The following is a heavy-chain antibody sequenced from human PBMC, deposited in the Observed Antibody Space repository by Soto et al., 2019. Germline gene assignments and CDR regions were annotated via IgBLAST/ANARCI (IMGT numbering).Heavy chain of an antibody. J-gene: IGHJ4*02. CDR2: IRGSGGST. Sequence: EVQLLESGGGLVQPGGSLRLSCAASGFTFSNYAMSWVRQAPGKGLEWVSSIRGSGGSTDYADSVKGRFTISRDNSKNTLHLEMNSLRDEDTAVYYCAKDHLPSKTDIVLVPAAIDYWGQGTLVTVSS. CDR1: GFTFSNYA. V-gene: IGHV3-23*01. CDR3: AKDHLPSKTDIVLVPAAIDY. D-gene: IGHD2-2*01.